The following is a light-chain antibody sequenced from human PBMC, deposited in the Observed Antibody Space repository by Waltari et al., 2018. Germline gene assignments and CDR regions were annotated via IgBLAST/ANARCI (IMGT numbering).Light chain of an antibody. CDR2: VNSDGSH. J-gene: IGLJ3*02. CDR3: QTGGHGTWV. CDR1: SGHRSNV. Sequence: QLVLTQSPSASASLGASVKLTCTLSSGHRSNVIAWHQQQPEKGPRYLMKVNSDGSHSKGDEIPDRFSGSSSGAERYLTVSSLQSEDEADYCCQTGGHGTWVFGGGTKLTVL. V-gene: IGLV4-69*01.